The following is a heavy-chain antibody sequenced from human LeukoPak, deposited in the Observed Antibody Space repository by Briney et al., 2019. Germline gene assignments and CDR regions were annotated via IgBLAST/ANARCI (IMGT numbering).Heavy chain of an antibody. Sequence: ASVKVSCKASGYTFTNYDINWVRQATGQGLEWMGWMTPKSGNTNYTQKFQGRVTMTRSTDISTAYMELSSLGSEDTAVYYCASLTAFDPWGQGTLVTVSS. D-gene: IGHD5-18*01. CDR2: MTPKSGNT. CDR3: ASLTAFDP. CDR1: GYTFTNYD. V-gene: IGHV1-8*01. J-gene: IGHJ5*02.